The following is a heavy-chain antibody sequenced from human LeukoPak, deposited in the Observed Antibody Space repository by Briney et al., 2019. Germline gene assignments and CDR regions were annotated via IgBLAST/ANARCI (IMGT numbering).Heavy chain of an antibody. V-gene: IGHV4-61*01. CDR1: GGSISSSSYY. CDR3: AREPTSSTNDAFDI. CDR2: IYYSGST. D-gene: IGHD2-2*01. J-gene: IGHJ3*02. Sequence: PSETLSLTCTVSGGSISSSSYYWGWIRQPPGKGLEWIGYIYYSGSTNYNPSLKSRVTISVDTSKNQFSLKLSSVTAADTAVYYCAREPTSSTNDAFDIWGQGTMATVSS.